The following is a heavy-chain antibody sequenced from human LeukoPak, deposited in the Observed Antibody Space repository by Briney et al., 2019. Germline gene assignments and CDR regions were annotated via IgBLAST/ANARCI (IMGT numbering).Heavy chain of an antibody. Sequence: SETLSLTCTVSGGSISSSSYYWGWIRQPPGKGLEWIGSIYYSGSTYYNPSLKSRVTISVDTSKNQFSLKLSSVTAADTAVYYCARWYSDFWSGYYTSWLDPWGQGTLVTVSS. CDR3: ARWYSDFWSGYYTSWLDP. D-gene: IGHD3-3*01. CDR1: GGSISSSSYY. J-gene: IGHJ5*02. CDR2: IYYSGST. V-gene: IGHV4-39*01.